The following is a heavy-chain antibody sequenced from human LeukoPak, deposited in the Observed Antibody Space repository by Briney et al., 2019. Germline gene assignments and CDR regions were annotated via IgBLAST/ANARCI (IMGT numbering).Heavy chain of an antibody. CDR2: INHSGST. CDR3: AREPWELLLDHAFHI. V-gene: IGHV4-34*01. Sequence: SETLSLTCAVYGGSFSGYYWSRIRQPPGKGLEWVGEINHSGSTNYNPSLKSRVTISVDTSKNQFSLKLSSVTAADTAVYHCAREPWELLLDHAFHIWGQGTMVTVSS. D-gene: IGHD1-26*01. CDR1: GGSFSGYY. J-gene: IGHJ3*02.